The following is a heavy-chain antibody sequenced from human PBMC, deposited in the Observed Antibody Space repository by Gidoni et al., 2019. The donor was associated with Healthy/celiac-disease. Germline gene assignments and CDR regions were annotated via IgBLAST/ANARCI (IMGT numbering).Heavy chain of an antibody. CDR3: ARGSYDTPEGVDY. Sequence: EVQLVESGGGLVKPGGSLRLSCAASGFTFSSYSMNWVRQAPGKGLEWVSSISSSSSYIYYADSVKGRFTISRDNAKNSLYLQMNSLRAEDTAVYYCARGSYDTPEGVDYWGQGTLVTVSS. CDR1: GFTFSSYS. D-gene: IGHD5-18*01. J-gene: IGHJ4*02. V-gene: IGHV3-21*01. CDR2: ISSSSSYI.